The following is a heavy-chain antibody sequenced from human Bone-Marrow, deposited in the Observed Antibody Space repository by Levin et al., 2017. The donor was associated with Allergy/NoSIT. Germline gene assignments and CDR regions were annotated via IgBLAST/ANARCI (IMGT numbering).Heavy chain of an antibody. Sequence: PGGSLRLSCAASGFTFSSYKMNWVRQTPGKGLEWVSSITSSGNYIYNADSVKGRFTISRDNAKNSLYLEMNSLRAEDTAVYYCVRDYGPGEHFDYWGQGTLVTVSS. CDR1: GFTFSSYK. J-gene: IGHJ4*02. CDR2: ITSSGNYI. CDR3: VRDYGPGEHFDY. V-gene: IGHV3-21*01. D-gene: IGHD3-10*01.